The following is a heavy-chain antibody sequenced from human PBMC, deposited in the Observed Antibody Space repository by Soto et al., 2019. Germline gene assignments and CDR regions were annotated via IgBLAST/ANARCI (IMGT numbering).Heavy chain of an antibody. CDR2: IYYSGST. J-gene: IGHJ4*02. Sequence: PSETLSLTCPVSGGSISSYYRSWIRQPPGKGLEWIGYIYYSGSTNYNPSLKSRVTISVDTSKNQFSLKLSSVAAADTAVYYCARDPSYLGYFDYWGQGTLFTVSS. D-gene: IGHD7-27*01. CDR1: GGSISSYY. V-gene: IGHV4-59*01. CDR3: ARDPSYLGYFDY.